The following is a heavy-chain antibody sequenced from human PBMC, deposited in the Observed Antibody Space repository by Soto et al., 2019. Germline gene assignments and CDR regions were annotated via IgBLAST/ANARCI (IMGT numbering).Heavy chain of an antibody. Sequence: QVQLVESGGGVVQPGRSLRLSCAASGFTFSSYGMHWVRQAPGKGLEWVAVISYDGSNEYYADSVKGRFTISRDNSKNTLYLQMNSLRAEDTAVYYCAKEYGDSQGYFQHWGQGTLVTVSS. CDR1: GFTFSSYG. CDR3: AKEYGDSQGYFQH. D-gene: IGHD4-17*01. J-gene: IGHJ1*01. CDR2: ISYDGSNE. V-gene: IGHV3-30*18.